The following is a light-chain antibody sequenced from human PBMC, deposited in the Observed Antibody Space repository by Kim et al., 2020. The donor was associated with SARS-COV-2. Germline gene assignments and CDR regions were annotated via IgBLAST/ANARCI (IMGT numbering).Light chain of an antibody. CDR2: DVS. Sequence: QSALTQPASVSGSPGQSITISCTGTSSDVGGYNYVSWYQQHPGKAPKLMIYDVSKRPSGVSNRFSGSKSGNTASLTISGLQAEDEADYYCSSYTSSSTYAFGPGTKVTVL. CDR3: SSYTSSSTYA. V-gene: IGLV2-14*01. CDR1: SSDVGGYNY. J-gene: IGLJ1*01.